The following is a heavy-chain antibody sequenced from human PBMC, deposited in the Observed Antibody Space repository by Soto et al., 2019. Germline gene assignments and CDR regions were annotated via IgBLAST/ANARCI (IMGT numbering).Heavy chain of an antibody. V-gene: IGHV4-34*01. CDR3: ARGWGRIFDY. D-gene: IGHD7-27*01. CDR2: INHSGST. J-gene: IGHJ4*02. Sequence: QVQLQQWGAGLLKPSETLSLTCAVYGGSFSGYYWNWIRQPPGKGLEWIGEINHSGSTNYNPSLKSRGTLSVDPSKTLCSLKLSSVTAADTAVYYCARGWGRIFDYWGQGTLVTVSS. CDR1: GGSFSGYY.